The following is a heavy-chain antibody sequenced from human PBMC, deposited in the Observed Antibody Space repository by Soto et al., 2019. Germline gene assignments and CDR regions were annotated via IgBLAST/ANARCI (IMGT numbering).Heavy chain of an antibody. J-gene: IGHJ4*02. D-gene: IGHD4-17*01. CDR2: TNHSGST. Sequence: QVQLQQWGAGLLKPSETLSLTCAVYGGSFSGYYWSWIRQPPGKGLEWIGETNHSGSTNYNPSLKXRXTXXIDTSKNQFSLKLSSVTAADTAVYYCARGKLRRDYWGQGTLVTVSS. V-gene: IGHV4-34*01. CDR3: ARGKLRRDY. CDR1: GGSFSGYY.